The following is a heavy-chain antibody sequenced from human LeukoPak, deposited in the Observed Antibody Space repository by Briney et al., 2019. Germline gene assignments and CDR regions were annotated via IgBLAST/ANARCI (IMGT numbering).Heavy chain of an antibody. CDR3: ASGSGSGYYYFVY. D-gene: IGHD3-22*01. V-gene: IGHV3-20*04. CDR2: INWNGGST. CDR1: GFTFDDYG. Sequence: GGSLRLSCAASGFTFDDYGMSWVRQVPGKGLEWVSGINWNGGSTGYADSVKGRFTISRDNAKNSLFLQINSLRAEDTAFYYCASGSGSGYYYFVYWGQGTLVTVSS. J-gene: IGHJ4*02.